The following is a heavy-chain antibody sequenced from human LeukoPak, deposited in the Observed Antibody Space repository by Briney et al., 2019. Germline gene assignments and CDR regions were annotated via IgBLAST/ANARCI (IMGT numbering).Heavy chain of an antibody. CDR2: IFSNDEK. CDR3: ARIPEPWLVKYYFDY. Sequence: SGPVLVKPTETLTLTCTVSAFSLSNARMGVSWIRQPPGKALEWLAHIFSNDEKSYSTSLKSRLTISKDTSKSQVVLTMTNMDPVDTATYYCARIPEPWLVKYYFDYWGQGTLVTVSS. D-gene: IGHD6-19*01. V-gene: IGHV2-26*01. CDR1: AFSLSNARMG. J-gene: IGHJ4*02.